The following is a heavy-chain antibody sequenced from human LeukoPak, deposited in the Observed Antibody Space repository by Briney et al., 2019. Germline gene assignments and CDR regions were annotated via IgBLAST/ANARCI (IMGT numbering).Heavy chain of an antibody. J-gene: IGHJ6*03. CDR3: ARDTAGGYGYYTPYYYYYMDV. D-gene: IGHD3-3*01. CDR1: GGTFSSYA. Sequence: ASVKVSCKASGGTFSSYAISWVRQAPGQGLEWMGGIIPIFGTANYAQKFRGRVTITADESTSTAYMELSSLRSEDTAVYYCARDTAGGYGYYTPYYYYYMDVWGKGTTVTISS. CDR2: IIPIFGTA. V-gene: IGHV1-69*01.